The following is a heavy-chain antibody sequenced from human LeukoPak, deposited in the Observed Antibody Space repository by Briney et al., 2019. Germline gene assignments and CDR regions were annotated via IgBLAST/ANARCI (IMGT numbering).Heavy chain of an antibody. Sequence: SETLSLTCAVYGGSFSGYYWSWIRQPPGKGLEWIGEINHSGSTNYNPSLKSRVTISVDTSKNQFSLKLSSVAAADTAVYYCARGLGLRWQYFDYWGQGTLVTVSS. CDR3: ARGLGLRWQYFDY. D-gene: IGHD4-23*01. V-gene: IGHV4-34*01. CDR2: INHSGST. CDR1: GGSFSGYY. J-gene: IGHJ4*02.